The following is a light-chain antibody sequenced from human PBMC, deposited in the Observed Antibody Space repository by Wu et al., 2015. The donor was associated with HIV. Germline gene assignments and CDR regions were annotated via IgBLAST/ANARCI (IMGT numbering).Light chain of an antibody. CDR3: QQYDSSVT. V-gene: IGKV3-20*01. J-gene: IGKJ4*01. CDR1: QSVSSY. Sequence: EIVLTQSPATLSLSPGERATLSCRASQSVSSYLAWYQHKPGLPPRLLIFGASSRATDIPDRFSGSGSGTDFTLTISRLEPEDSAVYFCQQYDSSVTFGGGTKVEIK. CDR2: GAS.